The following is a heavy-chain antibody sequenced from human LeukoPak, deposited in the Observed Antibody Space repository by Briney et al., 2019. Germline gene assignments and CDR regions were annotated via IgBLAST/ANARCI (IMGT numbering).Heavy chain of an antibody. CDR1: GYTLTELS. Sequence: GASVKVSCKVSGYTLTELSMHWVRQAPGKGLEWMGGFDPEDGETIYAQKFQGGVTMTEDTSTDTAYMELSSLRSEDTAVYYCATVRYYYYYMDVWGKGTTVTISS. J-gene: IGHJ6*03. D-gene: IGHD3-16*01. CDR2: FDPEDGET. V-gene: IGHV1-24*01. CDR3: ATVRYYYYYMDV.